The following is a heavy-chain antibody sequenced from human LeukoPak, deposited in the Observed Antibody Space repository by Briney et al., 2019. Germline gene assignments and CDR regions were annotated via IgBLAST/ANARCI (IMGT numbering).Heavy chain of an antibody. CDR1: GFMFSTYW. V-gene: IGHV3-7*01. D-gene: IGHD2-8*02. CDR3: ARHLHWSFDY. Sequence: GGSLRLSCAPSGFMFSTYWMTWVRQAPGKGLEWVANIKHDGSEEYCVDSVRGRFTISRDSAKNSLYLQMNSLRAGDTAMYYCARHLHWSFDYWGQGALVTVSS. CDR2: IKHDGSEE. J-gene: IGHJ4*02.